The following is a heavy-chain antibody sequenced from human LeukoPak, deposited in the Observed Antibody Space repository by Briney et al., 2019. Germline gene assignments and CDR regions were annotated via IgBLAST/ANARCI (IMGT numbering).Heavy chain of an antibody. CDR1: GWSFSGYY. Sequence: SETLCLTCAVYGWSFSGYYWSWIRQPPGKGLEWIGEINHSGSTNYNPSLKSRVTISVDPSKNQFSLKLSSVTAADTAVYYCARASITMVRGVIITSHFNYWGQGTLVTVSS. D-gene: IGHD3-10*01. CDR2: INHSGST. J-gene: IGHJ4*02. CDR3: ARASITMVRGVIITSHFNY. V-gene: IGHV4-34*01.